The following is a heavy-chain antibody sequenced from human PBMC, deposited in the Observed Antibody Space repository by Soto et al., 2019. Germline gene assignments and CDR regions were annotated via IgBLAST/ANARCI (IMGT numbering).Heavy chain of an antibody. Sequence: QVQLVESGGGVVQPGRSLRLSCAASGFTFCHYAMHWVRQAPGKGLEWVALMSYDGSNEYYADSVKGRFTISRDNSKNTLYLQMNSLRAEDTAVYYCAKDGSRNFDYWGQGTLVTVSS. CDR1: GFTFCHYA. CDR2: MSYDGSNE. D-gene: IGHD1-26*01. V-gene: IGHV3-30*18. J-gene: IGHJ4*02. CDR3: AKDGSRNFDY.